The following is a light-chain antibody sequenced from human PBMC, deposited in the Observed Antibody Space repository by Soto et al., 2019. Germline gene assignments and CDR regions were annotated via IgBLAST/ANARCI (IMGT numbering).Light chain of an antibody. Sequence: ESMLTQSPGTLSLSPGERATLSCRASRSVSTRYITWYQQKPGQAPRLLIYVASIRATGIPDRFSGSGPGTDFTLTISRLEAEDFAVYYCQQFGDSPPAFTFDQRTKLEI. J-gene: IGKJ2*01. CDR1: RSVSTRY. CDR2: VAS. V-gene: IGKV3-20*01. CDR3: QQFGDSPPAFT.